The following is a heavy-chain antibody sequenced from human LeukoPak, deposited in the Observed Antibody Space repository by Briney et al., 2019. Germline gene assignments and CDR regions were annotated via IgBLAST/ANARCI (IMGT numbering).Heavy chain of an antibody. Sequence: SVKVSCKASGGTFSSYAISWVRKAPGQGLEWMGGIIPIFGTANYAQKFQGRVTITTDESTSTAYMELSRLRSEDTAVYYCARVSVDTCSSTSCYLSPWFDPWGQGTLVTVSS. V-gene: IGHV1-69*05. CDR3: ARVSVDTCSSTSCYLSPWFDP. J-gene: IGHJ5*02. CDR2: IIPIFGTA. CDR1: GGTFSSYA. D-gene: IGHD2-2*01.